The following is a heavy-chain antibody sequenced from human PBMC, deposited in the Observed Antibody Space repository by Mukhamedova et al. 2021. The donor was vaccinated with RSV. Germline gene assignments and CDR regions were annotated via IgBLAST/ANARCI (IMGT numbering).Heavy chain of an antibody. CDR3: SMKITMVGGATGYWFDP. D-gene: IGHD3-10*01. V-gene: IGHV1-8*01. J-gene: IGHJ5*02. CDR2: MNPKSGNT. Sequence: AAGRGLERMGWMNPKSGNTGYSQKFQGRVSMTRDTSITTAYMELSGLTADDTAVYYCSMKITMVGGATGYWFDPLGQGTLVTVSS.